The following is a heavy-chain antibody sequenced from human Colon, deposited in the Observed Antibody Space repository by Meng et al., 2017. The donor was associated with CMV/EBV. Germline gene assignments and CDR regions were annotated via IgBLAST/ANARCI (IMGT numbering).Heavy chain of an antibody. D-gene: IGHD2-21*02. J-gene: IGHJ5*02. Sequence: KVSCKASGYTFTNYVLNWVRQAPGQGLEWMGWINTNTGNPTYAQGFTGRFVFSLDTSVNTAYLQISSLKAEDTAVYYCARGVTNWFDPWGQGTLVTVSS. CDR2: INTNTGNP. CDR1: GYTFTNYV. V-gene: IGHV7-4-1*02. CDR3: ARGVTNWFDP.